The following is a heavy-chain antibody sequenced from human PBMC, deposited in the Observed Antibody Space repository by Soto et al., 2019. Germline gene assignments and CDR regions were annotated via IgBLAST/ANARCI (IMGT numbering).Heavy chain of an antibody. CDR3: AKDSGYDLNAFDI. CDR2: ISGSGGST. J-gene: IGHJ3*02. V-gene: IGHV3-23*01. CDR1: GFTFSSYA. Sequence: EVQLLESGGGLVQPGGSLRLSCAASGFTFSSYAMSWVRQAPGKGLEWDSAISGSGGSTYYADSVKGRFTISRDNSKNTLYLQMNSLRAEDTAVYYCAKDSGYDLNAFDIWGQGTMVTVSS. D-gene: IGHD5-12*01.